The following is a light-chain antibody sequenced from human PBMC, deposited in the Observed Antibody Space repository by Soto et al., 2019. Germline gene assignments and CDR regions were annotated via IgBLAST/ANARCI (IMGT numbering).Light chain of an antibody. CDR1: QGINSF. CDR3: QQYGSSPGT. J-gene: IGKJ1*01. CDR2: AAS. V-gene: IGKV1-8*01. Sequence: IRITQSPSTLSASVGDRVTITWRASQGINSFLAWYQQKPGKAPKLLIYAASTLQSGVPSRFSGSGSGTDFTLTISRLESEDFAVYYCQQYGSSPGTFGQVANVDI.